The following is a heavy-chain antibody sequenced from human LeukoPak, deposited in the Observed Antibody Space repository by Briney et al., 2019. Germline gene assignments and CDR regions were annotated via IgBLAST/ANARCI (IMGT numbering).Heavy chain of an antibody. J-gene: IGHJ4*02. V-gene: IGHV3-48*04. Sequence: GGSLRLSCADSGFTFSTYSMNWVRQAPGKGLEWVSYISSSSSTIYYADSVKGRFTISRDNAKNSLYLQMNSLRAEDTAVYYCARERDSSGYDSPFDYWGQGTLVTVSS. D-gene: IGHD3-22*01. CDR2: ISSSSSTI. CDR1: GFTFSTYS. CDR3: ARERDSSGYDSPFDY.